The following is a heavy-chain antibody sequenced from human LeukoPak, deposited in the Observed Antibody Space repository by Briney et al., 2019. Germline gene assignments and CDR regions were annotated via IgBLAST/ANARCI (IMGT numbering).Heavy chain of an antibody. CDR3: AREAAGTTFSRGNWFDP. V-gene: IGHV1-69*13. D-gene: IGHD6-13*01. J-gene: IGHJ5*02. CDR1: GGTFSSYA. CDR2: IIPIFGTA. Sequence: SVKVSCKASGGTFSSYAISWVRQAPGQGLEWMEGIIPIFGTANYAQKFQGRVTITADESTSTAYMELSSLRSEDTAVYYCAREAAGTTFSRGNWFDPWGQGTLVTVSS.